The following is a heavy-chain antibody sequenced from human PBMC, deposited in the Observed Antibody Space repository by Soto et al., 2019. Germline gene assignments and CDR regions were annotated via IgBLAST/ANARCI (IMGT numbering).Heavy chain of an antibody. CDR2: IWYDGSNK. D-gene: IGHD2-15*01. V-gene: IGHV3-33*01. CDR3: ARDPCSGGSCRTGFDY. CDR1: GFTFSSYG. Sequence: QVQLVESGGGVVQPGRSLRLSCAASGFTFSSYGMHWVRQAPGKGLEWVAVIWYDGSNKYYADSVKGRFTISRDNSKNTLYLQMNSLRAEDTAVYYCARDPCSGGSCRTGFDYWGQETLVTVSS. J-gene: IGHJ4*02.